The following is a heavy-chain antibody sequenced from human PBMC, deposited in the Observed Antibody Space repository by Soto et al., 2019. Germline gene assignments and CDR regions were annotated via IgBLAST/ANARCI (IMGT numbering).Heavy chain of an antibody. D-gene: IGHD2-2*01. CDR1: GFTFSSYA. J-gene: IGHJ4*02. CDR2: ISGSGGST. V-gene: IGHV3-23*01. Sequence: PGGSLRLSCAASGFTFSSYAMSWVRQAPGKGLERVSAISGSGGSTYYADSVKGRFTISRDNSKNTLYLQMNSLRAEDTAVYYCAKDRARFRSDVVPAAPERYWGQGTLVTVSS. CDR3: AKDRARFRSDVVPAAPERY.